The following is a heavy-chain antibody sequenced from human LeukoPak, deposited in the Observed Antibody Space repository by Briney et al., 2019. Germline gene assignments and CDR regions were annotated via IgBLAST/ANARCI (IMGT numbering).Heavy chain of an antibody. CDR1: GGSISSYY. CDR2: IYTSGST. V-gene: IGHV4-4*07. D-gene: IGHD1-26*01. CDR3: ARDRTSAYYRDYFDY. J-gene: IGHJ4*02. Sequence: SETQSLTCTVSGGSISSYYWSWIRQPAGKGLEWIGRIYTSGSTNYNPSLKSRVTMSVDTSKNQFSLKLGSVTAADTALYYCARDRTSAYYRDYFDYWGQGILVTVSS.